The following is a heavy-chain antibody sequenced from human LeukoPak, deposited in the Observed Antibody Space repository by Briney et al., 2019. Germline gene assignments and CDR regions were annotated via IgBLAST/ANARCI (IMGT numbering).Heavy chain of an antibody. CDR3: ARAYCSSPRCSYYFDS. Sequence: GGSLRLSCAASGFTFDSYGMNWVRQAPGKGLEWISSISSSSTYIYYADSVKGRFTISRDNAKNSLYLQMNSLRAEDTAVYYCARAYCSSPRCSYYFDSWGQGTLVTVSS. CDR2: ISSSSTYI. D-gene: IGHD2-2*01. J-gene: IGHJ4*02. V-gene: IGHV3-21*01. CDR1: GFTFDSYG.